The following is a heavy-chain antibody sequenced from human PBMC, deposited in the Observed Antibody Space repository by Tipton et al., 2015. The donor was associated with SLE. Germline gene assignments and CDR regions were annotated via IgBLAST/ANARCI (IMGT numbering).Heavy chain of an antibody. D-gene: IGHD6-13*01. CDR2: IYYSGST. J-gene: IGHJ6*03. Sequence: TLSLTCTVSGGSISSYYWSWIRQPPGKGLEWIGYIYYSGSTNYNPSLKSRVTISVDTSKNQFSLKLSSVTAADTAVYYCARGGPSSPAPYYYYYMDVWGKGTTVTVSS. V-gene: IGHV4-59*01. CDR3: ARGGPSSPAPYYYYYMDV. CDR1: GGSISSYY.